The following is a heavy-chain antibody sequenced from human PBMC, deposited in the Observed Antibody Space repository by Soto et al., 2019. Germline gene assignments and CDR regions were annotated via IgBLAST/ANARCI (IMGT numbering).Heavy chain of an antibody. Sequence: EVQLVQSGAEVKEPGESLKISCKASGYSFTNYWIGWVRQMPGKDLDWIGSIYPDDSETRYSPSFQGQVTIPAAQSISTAFRQWSSLNDSDTATQYCARGAERTVERTVLRHLDWVCGNWGQGAPVTVSS. CDR2: IYPDDSET. V-gene: IGHV5-51*03. CDR1: GYSFTNYW. CDR3: ARGAERTVERTVLRHLDWVCGN. D-gene: IGHD3-9*01. J-gene: IGHJ4*02.